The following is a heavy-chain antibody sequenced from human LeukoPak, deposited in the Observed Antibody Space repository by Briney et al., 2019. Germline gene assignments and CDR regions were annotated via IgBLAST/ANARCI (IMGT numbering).Heavy chain of an antibody. CDR2: IYYSGST. CDR1: GGSISSYY. J-gene: IGHJ2*01. Sequence: SETLSLTCTVSGGSISSYYWSWTRQPPGKGLEWIGYIYYSGSTNYNPSLKSRVTISVDTSKNQFSLKLSSVTAADTAVYYCAREDYDDSGAWYFDLWGRGTLVTVSS. D-gene: IGHD3-3*01. V-gene: IGHV4-59*01. CDR3: AREDYDDSGAWYFDL.